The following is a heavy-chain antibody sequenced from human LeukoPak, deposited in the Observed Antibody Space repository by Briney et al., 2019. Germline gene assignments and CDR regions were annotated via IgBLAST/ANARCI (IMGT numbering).Heavy chain of an antibody. J-gene: IGHJ6*02. CDR3: ATGLGDLPRYYYYALDV. D-gene: IGHD3-16*01. Sequence: ASVKVSCKVSGYTLTELSMHWVRQAPGKGLEWMGGFDPEDGDTIYAQKFQGRVTMTEDTSTDTAHMELSSLRSEDTAVYYCATGLGDLPRYYYYALDVWGQGTTVIVSS. V-gene: IGHV1-24*01. CDR2: FDPEDGDT. CDR1: GYTLTELS.